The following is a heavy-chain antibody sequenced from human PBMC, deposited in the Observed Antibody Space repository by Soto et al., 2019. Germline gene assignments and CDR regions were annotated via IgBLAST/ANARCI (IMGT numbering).Heavy chain of an antibody. V-gene: IGHV1-58*01. CDR1: GFTFTSSA. Sequence: SVKVSCKASGFTFTSSAVQWVRQARGQRLEWIGWIVVGSGNTNYAQKFQERVTITRDMSTSTAYMELSSLRSEDTAVYYCAAPELGIDYYYGMDVWGQGTTVTVSS. J-gene: IGHJ6*02. D-gene: IGHD7-27*01. CDR2: IVVGSGNT. CDR3: AAPELGIDYYYGMDV.